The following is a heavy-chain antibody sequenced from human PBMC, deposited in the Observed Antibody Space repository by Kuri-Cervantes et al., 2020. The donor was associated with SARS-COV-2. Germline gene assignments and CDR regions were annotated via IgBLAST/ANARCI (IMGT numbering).Heavy chain of an antibody. Sequence: ASVKVSCKASGYTFTSYGISWVRQAPGQGLEWMGWISAYNGNTNYAQKFQGRVTMTEDTSTDTAYMELSSLRSEGTAVYYCATAYGSGSYLGWGQGTLVTVSS. D-gene: IGHD3-10*01. CDR2: ISAYNGNT. CDR1: GYTFTSYG. CDR3: ATAYGSGSYLG. V-gene: IGHV1-18*01. J-gene: IGHJ4*02.